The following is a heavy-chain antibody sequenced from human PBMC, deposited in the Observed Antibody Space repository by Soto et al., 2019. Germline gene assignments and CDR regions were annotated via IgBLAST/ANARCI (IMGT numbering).Heavy chain of an antibody. CDR2: VKIDGAT. Sequence: EEQLMESGGGLVQPGGSLRLSCAASGFPFSSYAISWARQAPGPGLERVFSVKIDGATYYTDSVKGRFTISRDNSKNTLYSQMSRLRAEDTAVYYFAKDYYMGVWAKGTAVTVSS. J-gene: IGHJ6*03. CDR3: AKDYYMGV. V-gene: IGHV3-23*01. CDR1: GFPFSSYA.